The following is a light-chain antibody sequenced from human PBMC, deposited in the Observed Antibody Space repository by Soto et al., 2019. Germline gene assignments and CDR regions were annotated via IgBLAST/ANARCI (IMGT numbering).Light chain of an antibody. CDR3: QQYKNWPGT. J-gene: IGKJ1*01. Sequence: IGMTQSPATLSVSPGERATLSCRASESVSRYLAWYQQKPGQAPRLLIYGASTRATGIPDRFSGSGSGTEFPLTVSSLQSEDFALYCCQQYKNWPGTFGQGTKVEIK. CDR1: ESVSRY. CDR2: GAS. V-gene: IGKV3-15*01.